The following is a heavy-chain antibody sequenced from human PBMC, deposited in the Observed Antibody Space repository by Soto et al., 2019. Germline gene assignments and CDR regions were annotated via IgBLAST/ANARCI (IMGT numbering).Heavy chain of an antibody. CDR3: ARAVRAQRNFRGWFDP. D-gene: IGHD3-10*01. V-gene: IGHV3-33*01. J-gene: IGHJ5*02. CDR2: IWDDGSNK. Sequence: QVQLVESGGGVVQPGRSLRLSCAASGFTFSSYGMHWVRQAPGKGLEWVAVIWDDGSNKYYADSVKGRFTISRDNSKNTLYLQMNSLRAEDRAVYYCARAVRAQRNFRGWFDPWGQGTLVTVSS. CDR1: GFTFSSYG.